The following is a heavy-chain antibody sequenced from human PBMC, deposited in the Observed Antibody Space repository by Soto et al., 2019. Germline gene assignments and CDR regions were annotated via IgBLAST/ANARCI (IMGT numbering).Heavy chain of an antibody. V-gene: IGHV3-23*01. CDR1: GFTFSSYA. CDR3: AKETNIVVVPAAIAFDI. J-gene: IGHJ3*02. CDR2: ISGSGGST. D-gene: IGHD2-2*02. Sequence: GALRLSCAASGFTFSSYAMSWVRQAPGKGLEWVSAISGSGGSTYYADSVKGRFTISRDNSKNTLYLQMNSLRAEDTAVYYCAKETNIVVVPAAIAFDIWGQGTMVTVSS.